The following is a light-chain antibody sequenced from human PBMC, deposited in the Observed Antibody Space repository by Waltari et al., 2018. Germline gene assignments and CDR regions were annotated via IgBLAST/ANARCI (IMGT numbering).Light chain of an antibody. CDR2: DVF. CDR3: QKYERLPAT. V-gene: IGKV3-20*01. Sequence: SCRASQSIGRSLVWYQQKPGQAPRLLIYDVFRRATGIPDRFSGSGYGTDFSLTISRLEPEDFAVYYCQKYERLPATFGQGTTVEIK. J-gene: IGKJ1*01. CDR1: QSIGRS.